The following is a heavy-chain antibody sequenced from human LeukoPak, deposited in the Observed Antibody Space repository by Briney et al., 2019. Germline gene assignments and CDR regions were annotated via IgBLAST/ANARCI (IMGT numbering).Heavy chain of an antibody. CDR3: TTLWFGGPGFDP. CDR2: IKSKADGGTT. J-gene: IGHJ5*02. V-gene: IGHV3-15*01. CDR1: GFTFSNAW. D-gene: IGHD3-10*01. Sequence: PGGSLRLSCAASGFTFSNAWMSWVRQARGKGLEWVGRIKSKADGGTTDYAAPVKGRFTISRDDSKNTLDLQMNSLKTEDTAVYYCTTLWFGGPGFDPWGQGTLVTVS.